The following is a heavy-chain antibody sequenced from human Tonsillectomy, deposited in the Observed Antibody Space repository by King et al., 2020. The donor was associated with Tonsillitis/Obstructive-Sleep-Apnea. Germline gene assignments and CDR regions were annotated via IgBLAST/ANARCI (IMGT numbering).Heavy chain of an antibody. CDR3: ASAGDYYDSSGYYANWFDP. J-gene: IGHJ5*02. CDR2: INHSGST. CDR1: GGSFSGYF. D-gene: IGHD3-22*01. V-gene: IGHV4-34*01. Sequence: VQLQQWGAGLLKPSETLSLTCAVYGGSFSGYFWSWIRQPPGKGLEWIGEINHSGSTNYNPSLKSRVTISVDTSKYQFSLKVNSVTAADTAVYYCASAGDYYDSSGYYANWFDPWGQGNLVTVSS.